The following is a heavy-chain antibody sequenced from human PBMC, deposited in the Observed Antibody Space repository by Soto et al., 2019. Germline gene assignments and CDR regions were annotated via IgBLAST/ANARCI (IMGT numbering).Heavy chain of an antibody. CDR3: VRYSRTLGWFFDL. CDR2: IRSKGNNYAT. D-gene: IGHD2-21*01. V-gene: IGHV3-73*01. Sequence: PGGSLRLSCAASGFTFSDSAMHWVRQASGEGLEWLGRIRSKGNNYATEYDASLKGRFTISRDDSKRTTYLQMNNLKTEDTAVYYCVRYSRTLGWFFDLWGRGTLVTVSS. CDR1: GFTFSDSA. J-gene: IGHJ2*01.